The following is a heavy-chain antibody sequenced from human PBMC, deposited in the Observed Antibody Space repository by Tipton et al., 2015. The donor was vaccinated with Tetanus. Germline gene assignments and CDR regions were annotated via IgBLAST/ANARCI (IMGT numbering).Heavy chain of an antibody. Sequence: TLSLTCAVYGGSFSGYYWSWIRQPPGKGLEWIGEINHSGSTNYSPSLKSRVTISVDTSKNHFSRKLSSVTAADTAVYYCARDYSSGWYRAFDIWGQGTMVTVSS. CDR3: ARDYSSGWYRAFDI. CDR1: GGSFSGYY. D-gene: IGHD6-19*01. V-gene: IGHV4-34*01. CDR2: INHSGST. J-gene: IGHJ3*02.